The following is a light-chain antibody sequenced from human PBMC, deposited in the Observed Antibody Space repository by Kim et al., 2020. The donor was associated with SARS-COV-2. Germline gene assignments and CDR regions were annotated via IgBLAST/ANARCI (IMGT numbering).Light chain of an antibody. CDR3: QAWDSRTVI. CDR1: DLGNTY. Sequence: ELTQPPSVSVSPGQSATLTCSGDDLGNTYVCWYQQKPGQSPLLVIYQDNKRPSGIPERFSGSNSGNTATLTISATQAMDEADYYCQAWDSRTVIFGGGTQLTGL. J-gene: IGLJ2*01. CDR2: QDN. V-gene: IGLV3-1*01.